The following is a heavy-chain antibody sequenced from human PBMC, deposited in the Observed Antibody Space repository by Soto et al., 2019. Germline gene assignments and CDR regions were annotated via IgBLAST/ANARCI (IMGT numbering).Heavy chain of an antibody. CDR1: GSSISSYY. Sequence: PSETLSLTCTVSGSSISSYYWSWIRQPPGKGLEWIGYIYYSGSTNYNPSLKSRVTISVDTSKNQFSLRLSSVTAADTAVYYCARVVDIAAAGGRGNWFDPWGQGTLVTVSS. CDR2: IYYSGST. D-gene: IGHD6-13*01. V-gene: IGHV4-59*01. J-gene: IGHJ5*02. CDR3: ARVVDIAAAGGRGNWFDP.